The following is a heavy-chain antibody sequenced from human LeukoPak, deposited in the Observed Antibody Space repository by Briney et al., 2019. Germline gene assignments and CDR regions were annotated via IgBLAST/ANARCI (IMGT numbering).Heavy chain of an antibody. CDR3: ARGLGGVGAY. V-gene: IGHV3-74*01. J-gene: IGHJ4*02. Sequence: PGGSLRLSCAASGFTFSTYWMYWGRQAPGKGLVWVSQINSDGSTTNYAASVKGRFTISRDNARNTLYLQMNSLRDEDTAVYYCARGLGGVGAYWGQGTLVTVSS. CDR2: INSDGSTT. D-gene: IGHD7-27*01. CDR1: GFTFSTYW.